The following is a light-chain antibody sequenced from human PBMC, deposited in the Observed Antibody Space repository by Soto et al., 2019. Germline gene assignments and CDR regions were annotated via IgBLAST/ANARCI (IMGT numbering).Light chain of an antibody. Sequence: SYELTQPPSVSVAPGNTARITCGGNNIGGYSVHWYQQKPGQAPVLVIYYESDRPSGIPERFSGSNSGNMATLTISRVEAGDEADYYCQVWDSGSDHVIFGGGTNLTVL. J-gene: IGLJ2*01. CDR3: QVWDSGSDHVI. V-gene: IGLV3-21*04. CDR1: NIGGYS. CDR2: YES.